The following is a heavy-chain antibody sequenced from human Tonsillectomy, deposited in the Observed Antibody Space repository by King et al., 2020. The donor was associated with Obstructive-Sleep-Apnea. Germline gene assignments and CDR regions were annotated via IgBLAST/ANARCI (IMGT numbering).Heavy chain of an antibody. CDR3: AKGGGSARFYDFWSGYYWYFDY. Sequence: VQLVESGGVVVQPGGSLRLSCAASGFTLEDYTMHWVRQAPGKGLEWVSLISWDGGSTYYADPLKGRFTISRDNSKNSLYLQMNSLRTEDTALYYCAKGGGSARFYDFWSGYYWYFDYWGQGTLVTVSS. J-gene: IGHJ4*02. CDR2: ISWDGGST. D-gene: IGHD3-3*01. CDR1: GFTLEDYT. V-gene: IGHV3-43*01.